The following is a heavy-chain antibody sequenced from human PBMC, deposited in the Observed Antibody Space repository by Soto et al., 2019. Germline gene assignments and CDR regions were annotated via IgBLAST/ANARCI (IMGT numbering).Heavy chain of an antibody. CDR1: GFTFSSYA. J-gene: IGHJ5*02. CDR2: ISGSGGST. V-gene: IGHV3-23*01. D-gene: IGHD6-13*01. Sequence: EVQLLESGGGLVQPGGSLRLACAASGFTFSSYAMSWVRQAPGKGLEWVSAISGSGGSTYYADSVKGRFTISRDNSKNTLYLQMNSLRAEATAVYYCAKDMGSDSSSWHTNWFDPWGQGTLVTVSS. CDR3: AKDMGSDSSSWHTNWFDP.